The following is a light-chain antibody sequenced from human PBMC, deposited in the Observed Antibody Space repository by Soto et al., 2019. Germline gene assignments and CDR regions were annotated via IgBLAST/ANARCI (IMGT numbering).Light chain of an antibody. Sequence: EIVLTQSPATLSLSPGERATLSCRASQSLGYYLAWFQQKHGQAPRLLIYDTSNRASGIPDRFSGSGSGTDSTLTISSLDPEDFAVYYCQQRRDWPLTFGGGTKVEIK. V-gene: IGKV3-11*01. CDR3: QQRRDWPLT. CDR2: DTS. CDR1: QSLGYY. J-gene: IGKJ4*01.